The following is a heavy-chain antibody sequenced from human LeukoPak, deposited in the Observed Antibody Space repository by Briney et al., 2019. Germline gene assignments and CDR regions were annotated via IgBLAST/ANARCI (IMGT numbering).Heavy chain of an antibody. CDR2: IYTSGSP. CDR1: GGSISSGSYY. CDR3: ARHGYRGSSSWRSLNWFDP. J-gene: IGHJ5*02. V-gene: IGHV4-61*02. Sequence: SQTPSLTCTVSGGSISSGSYYWSSIRQPAGKGLEYLGRIYTSGSPSYNPSLKSRVTISVDTSKNQFSLKLSSVTAADTAVYYCARHGYRGSSSWRSLNWFDPWGQGTLVTVSS. D-gene: IGHD6-13*01.